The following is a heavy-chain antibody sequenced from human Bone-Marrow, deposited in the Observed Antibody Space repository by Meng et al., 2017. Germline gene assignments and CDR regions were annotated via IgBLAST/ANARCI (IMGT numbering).Heavy chain of an antibody. CDR3: ARAHTLWFGELFSFDY. J-gene: IGHJ4*02. CDR1: GFTFSSYG. CDR2: IWYDGSNK. V-gene: IGHV3-33*01. D-gene: IGHD3-10*01. Sequence: QVQRGESGGGVVQPGRSLRLSCAASGFTFSSYGMHWVRQAPGKGLEGVAVIWYDGSNKYYADSVKGRFTISRDNSKNTLYLQMNSLRAEDTAVYYCARAHTLWFGELFSFDYWGQGTLVTVSS.